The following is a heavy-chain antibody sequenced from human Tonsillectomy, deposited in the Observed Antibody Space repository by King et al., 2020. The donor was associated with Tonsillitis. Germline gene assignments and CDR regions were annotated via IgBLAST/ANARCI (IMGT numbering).Heavy chain of an antibody. CDR1: GGSISSYY. CDR2: IYYSGST. CDR3: ARRVVNYYYYMDV. J-gene: IGHJ6*03. Sequence: QLQESGPGLVKPSETLSLTCTVSGGSISSYYWSWIRQPPGKGLEWIGYIYYSGSTNYNPSLKSRVTISVDTSKNQFSLKLSSVTAADTAVYYCARRVVNYYYYMDVWGKGTTVTVSS. V-gene: IGHV4-59*08.